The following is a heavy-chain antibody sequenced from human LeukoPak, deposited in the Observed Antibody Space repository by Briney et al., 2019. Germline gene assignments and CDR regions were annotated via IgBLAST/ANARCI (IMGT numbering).Heavy chain of an antibody. D-gene: IGHD5-18*01. CDR3: ARGIRDYYFGY. V-gene: IGHV1-69*05. Sequence: ASVKVSCKASGGTFSSYAISWVRQAPGQGVEWMGRIIPMFGTPTYAQKFRGRVTITTDESTSTAYMELSSLRSEDTAVYYCARGIRDYYFGYWGQGTLVTVSS. J-gene: IGHJ4*02. CDR2: IIPMFGTP. CDR1: GGTFSSYA.